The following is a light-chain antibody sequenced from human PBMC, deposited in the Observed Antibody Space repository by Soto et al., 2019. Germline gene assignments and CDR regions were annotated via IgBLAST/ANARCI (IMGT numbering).Light chain of an antibody. CDR1: QSVSGN. V-gene: IGKV3-15*01. Sequence: EIVMTQSPATLSVSPGERATLSCRASQSVSGNLAWYQQKPGQAPRLLIYGTSTMATGIAARFSGGGSGTEFMLTISSLQYGDLVFYYCQQYDNVPTFGQGTRLVIK. J-gene: IGKJ5*01. CDR2: GTS. CDR3: QQYDNVPT.